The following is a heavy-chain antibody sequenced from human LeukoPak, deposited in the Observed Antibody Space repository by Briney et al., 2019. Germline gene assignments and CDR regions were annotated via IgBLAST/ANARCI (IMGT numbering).Heavy chain of an antibody. J-gene: IGHJ4*02. V-gene: IGHV3-23*01. D-gene: IGHD2-8*01. CDR1: GFTFSSFP. CDR2: ITGSGGST. CDR3: AKDLAGCSDS. Sequence: QPGGSPRLSCAASGFTFSSFPMTWVRLAPGKGLEWVSTITGSGGSTYYAESVKGRFTISRDNSKNTLYLQMNSLRGEDTALYYCAKDLAGCSDSWGQGTLVTVSS.